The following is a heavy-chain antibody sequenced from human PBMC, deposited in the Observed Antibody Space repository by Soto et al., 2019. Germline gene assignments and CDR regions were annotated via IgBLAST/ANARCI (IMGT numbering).Heavy chain of an antibody. CDR2: IKQDGSEK. Sequence: GGSLRLSCAASGFTFSSYWMSWVRQAPGKGLEWVANIKQDGSEKYYVDTVKGRFTISRDNAKNSLYLQMNSLRAEDTAVFFCARFYFDSSGYLPSPYYYYYGMDVWGQGTTVTVSS. D-gene: IGHD3-22*01. J-gene: IGHJ6*02. CDR1: GFTFSSYW. V-gene: IGHV3-7*04. CDR3: ARFYFDSSGYLPSPYYYYYGMDV.